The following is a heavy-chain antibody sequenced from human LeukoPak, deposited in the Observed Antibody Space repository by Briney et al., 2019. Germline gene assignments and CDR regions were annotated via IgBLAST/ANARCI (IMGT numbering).Heavy chain of an antibody. CDR1: GGSISSSSYY. CDR2: INHSGST. J-gene: IGHJ5*02. D-gene: IGHD6-13*01. Sequence: SETLSLTCTVSGGSISSSSYYWGWIRQPPGKGLEWIGEINHSGSTNYNPSLKSRVTISVDTSKNQFSLKLSSVTAADTAVYYCARHRRHGILSSWYNSGEWFDPWGQGTLVTVSS. CDR3: ARHRRHGILSSWYNSGEWFDP. V-gene: IGHV4-39*01.